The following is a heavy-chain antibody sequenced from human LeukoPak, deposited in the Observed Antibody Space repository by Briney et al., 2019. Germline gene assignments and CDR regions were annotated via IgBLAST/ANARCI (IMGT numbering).Heavy chain of an antibody. V-gene: IGHV3-48*02. Sequence: GGSLRLYCAASRFTFSTYSMNWVRQAPGKGLEWVSYISSSSSTIYYADSVKGRFTISRDNAKNSLYLQMNSLRDDDTDVYYCARDIAVTAAGVDCWGQGTLVTVSS. CDR1: RFTFSTYS. CDR2: ISSSSSTI. CDR3: ARDIAVTAAGVDC. D-gene: IGHD2-21*02. J-gene: IGHJ4*02.